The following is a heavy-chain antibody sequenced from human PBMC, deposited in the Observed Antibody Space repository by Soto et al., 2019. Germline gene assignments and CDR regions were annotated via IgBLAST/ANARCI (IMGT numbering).Heavy chain of an antibody. D-gene: IGHD4-17*01. CDR1: GYTFTSYD. CDR2: MNPNSGNT. CDR3: ARGGGDYGDYEGDAFDI. J-gene: IGHJ3*02. Sequence: QVQLVQSGAEVKKPGASVKDSCKASGYTFTSYDINWVRQATGQGLEWMGWMNPNSGNTGYAQKFQGRVTMTRNTSISTAYMELSSLRSEDTAVYYCARGGGDYGDYEGDAFDIWGQGTMVTVSS. V-gene: IGHV1-8*01.